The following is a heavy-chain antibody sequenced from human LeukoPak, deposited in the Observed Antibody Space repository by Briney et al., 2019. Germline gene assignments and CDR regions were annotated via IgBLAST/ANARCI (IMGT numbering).Heavy chain of an antibody. CDR2: MNPNSGNT. J-gene: IGHJ5*02. V-gene: IGHV1-8*01. CDR3: ARVTPAFIRRGSNWFDP. D-gene: IGHD4-23*01. Sequence: ASVKVSCKASGYTFTSYDINWLRQATAQGLEWMGWMNPNSGNTGYAQKFQGRVTMTRNNAISTAYMELSSLRSEDTAVYYCARVTPAFIRRGSNWFDPWGQGTLVTVSS. CDR1: GYTFTSYD.